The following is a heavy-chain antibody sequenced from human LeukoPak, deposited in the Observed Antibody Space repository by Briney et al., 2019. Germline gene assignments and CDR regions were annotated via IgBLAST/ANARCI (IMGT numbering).Heavy chain of an antibody. Sequence: GGSLRLSCAASGFTFSDYYMSWIRQAPGKGLEWVSYISSSSSYTNYADSVKGRFTISRDNAKNSLYLQMNSPRAEDTAVYYCARDPTMVRVSDTINWFDPWGQGTLVTVSS. CDR1: GFTFSDYY. D-gene: IGHD3-10*01. CDR3: ARDPTMVRVSDTINWFDP. J-gene: IGHJ5*02. V-gene: IGHV3-11*06. CDR2: ISSSSSYT.